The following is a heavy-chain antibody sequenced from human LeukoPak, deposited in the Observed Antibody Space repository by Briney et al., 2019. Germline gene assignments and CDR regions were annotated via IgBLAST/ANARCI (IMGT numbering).Heavy chain of an antibody. V-gene: IGHV3-74*01. Sequence: GGSLRLSCAASGFTFSSYWMNWGRQAPGKGRVWVSRIASDGSSTTYADSVKGRFSISRDNAKNTLYLQMNSLRVEDTAVYYCARGRPHGNDYWGQGTLVTVSS. CDR2: IASDGSST. J-gene: IGHJ4*02. CDR1: GFTFSSYW. D-gene: IGHD4-23*01. CDR3: ARGRPHGNDY.